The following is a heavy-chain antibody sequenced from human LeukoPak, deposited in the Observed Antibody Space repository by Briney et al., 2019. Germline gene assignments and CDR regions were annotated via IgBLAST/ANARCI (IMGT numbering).Heavy chain of an antibody. J-gene: IGHJ2*01. CDR2: ISSSSSYI. CDR3: ARAYRGYCSSTSCNHWYFDL. Sequence: GGSLRLSCAASGFTFSSYSMNWVRQAPGKGLEWVSSISSSSSYIYYADSVKGRFTISRDNAKNSLYLQMNSLRAEDTAVYYCARAYRGYCSSTSCNHWYFDLWGRGTLVTVSS. D-gene: IGHD2-2*01. CDR1: GFTFSSYS. V-gene: IGHV3-21*01.